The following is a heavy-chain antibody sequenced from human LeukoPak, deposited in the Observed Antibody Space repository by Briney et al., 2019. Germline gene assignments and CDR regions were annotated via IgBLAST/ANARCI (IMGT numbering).Heavy chain of an antibody. CDR2: MNPNSGNT. CDR1: GYTFTSYD. D-gene: IGHD2-15*01. V-gene: IGHV1-8*01. J-gene: IGHJ5*02. CDR3: ARYCSGGSCYSVAFDP. Sequence: GASVKVSCKASGYTFTSYDINWVRQATGQGLEWMGWMNPNSGNTGYAQKFQGRVTMTRNTSISTAYMELSSLRSEDTAVYYCARYCSGGSCYSVAFDPWGQGTPVTVSS.